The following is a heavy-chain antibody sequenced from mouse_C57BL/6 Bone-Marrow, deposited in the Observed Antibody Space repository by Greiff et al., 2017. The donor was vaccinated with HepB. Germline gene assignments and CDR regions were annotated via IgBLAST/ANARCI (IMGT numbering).Heavy chain of an antibody. V-gene: IGHV1-80*01. CDR1: GYAFSSYW. D-gene: IGHD1-1*01. J-gene: IGHJ2*01. CDR2: IYPGDGDT. Sequence: LEESGAELVKPGASVKISCKASGYAFSSYWMNWVKQRPGKGLEWIGQIYPGDGDTNYNGKFKGKATLTADKSSSTAYMQLSSLTSEDSAVYFCARFTTVVATDYWGQGTTLTVSS. CDR3: ARFTTVVATDY.